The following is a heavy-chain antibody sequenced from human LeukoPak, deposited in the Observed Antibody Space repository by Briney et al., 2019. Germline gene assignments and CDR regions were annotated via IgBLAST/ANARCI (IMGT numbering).Heavy chain of an antibody. Sequence: GGSLRLSCAASGFTFSSYAMHWVRQAPGKGLEYVSAIRSNGGSTYYANSVKGRFTISRDNSKNTLYLQMGSLRAEDMAVYYCARETDYGGNFVGFDYWGQGTLVTVSS. CDR3: ARETDYGGNFVGFDY. CDR2: IRSNGGST. J-gene: IGHJ4*02. V-gene: IGHV3-64*01. CDR1: GFTFSSYA. D-gene: IGHD4-23*01.